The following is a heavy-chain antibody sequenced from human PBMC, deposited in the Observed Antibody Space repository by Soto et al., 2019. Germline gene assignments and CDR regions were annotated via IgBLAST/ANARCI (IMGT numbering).Heavy chain of an antibody. CDR1: GASISSSNYY. Sequence: QLQLQESGPGLVKPSETLSLTCTVSGASISSSNYYWGWIRQPPGKGLEWIGALYYRGNTYYNPSLESRVTMSVDTSKNQFSRELSSVTAADTAVYFCATAEYFTFWFMSWGQGTLVTVSS. D-gene: IGHD3-3*01. CDR3: ATAEYFTFWFMS. CDR2: LYYRGNT. J-gene: IGHJ4*02. V-gene: IGHV4-39*01.